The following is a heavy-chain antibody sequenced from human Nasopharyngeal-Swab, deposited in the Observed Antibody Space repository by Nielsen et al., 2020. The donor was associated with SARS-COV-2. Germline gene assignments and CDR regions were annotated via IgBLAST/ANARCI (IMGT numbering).Heavy chain of an antibody. Sequence: SETLSLTCTVSGGSISSYYWSWIRQPPGKGLEWIGYIYYSGSTNYNPSLKSRVTISVDTSKNQFSLKLSSVTAADTAVYYCARGPGRITIFGVVIDSRGWFDPWGQGTLVTVPS. V-gene: IGHV4-59*01. CDR2: IYYSGST. D-gene: IGHD3-3*01. CDR3: ARGPGRITIFGVVIDSRGWFDP. CDR1: GGSISSYY. J-gene: IGHJ5*02.